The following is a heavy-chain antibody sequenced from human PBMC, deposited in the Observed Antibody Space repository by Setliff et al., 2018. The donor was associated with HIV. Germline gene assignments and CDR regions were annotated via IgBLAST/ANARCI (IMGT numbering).Heavy chain of an antibody. CDR1: GFTFRNAW. CDR3: TTYSSVYYHSDC. CDR2: IKSKSDGGAV. Sequence: LRLSCAASGFTFRNAWMSWVRQAPGKGLEWVGRIKSKSDGGAVHYAAPVKGRFTISRDDPQDTLYLEMNSLTNEETAMYYCTTYSSVYYHSDCWGQGTLVTVSS. J-gene: IGHJ4*02. V-gene: IGHV3-15*06. D-gene: IGHD3-22*01.